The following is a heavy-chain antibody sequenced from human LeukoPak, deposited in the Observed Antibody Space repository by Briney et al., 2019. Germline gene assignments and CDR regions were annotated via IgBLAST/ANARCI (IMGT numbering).Heavy chain of an antibody. D-gene: IGHD3-10*01. CDR3: AILAMVRGAPLFDY. V-gene: IGHV1-46*01. CDR1: GYTFTSYY. Sequence: ASVTVSCKASGYTFTSYYMHWVRQAPGQGLEWMGIINPSGGSTSYAQKFHGRVTMTRDMSTTPVYLELSSLRSEDTAVYYCAILAMVRGAPLFDYWGQGTLVTVSS. J-gene: IGHJ4*02. CDR2: INPSGGST.